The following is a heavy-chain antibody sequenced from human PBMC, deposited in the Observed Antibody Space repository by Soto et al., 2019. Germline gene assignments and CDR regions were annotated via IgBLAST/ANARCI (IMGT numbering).Heavy chain of an antibody. CDR1: GFTFSGSA. J-gene: IGHJ6*02. Sequence: EVQLVESGGGLVQPGGSLKLSCAASGFTFSGSALHWVRQASGKGLEWVGRFRSKGNNYATAYAASVKGRFTISRDDSKNTAYLQMNSLKTEDTAVYYCICGYSNYGMDVWGQGTTVTVSS. CDR2: FRSKGNNYAT. CDR3: ICGYSNYGMDV. D-gene: IGHD4-4*01. V-gene: IGHV3-73*01.